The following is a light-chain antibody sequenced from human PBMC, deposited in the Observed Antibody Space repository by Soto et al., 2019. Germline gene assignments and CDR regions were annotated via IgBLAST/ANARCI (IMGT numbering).Light chain of an antibody. Sequence: EIVLTQSPATLSLSPGERATVSCRASQSVSSHLAWYQQKRGQAPRLLIYDASSRASGIPARFSGSGSGTDFTLTISSLKPEDFAVYYCQQGGNWPLTFGQGTRLEI. CDR3: QQGGNWPLT. CDR1: QSVSSH. J-gene: IGKJ5*01. CDR2: DAS. V-gene: IGKV3-11*01.